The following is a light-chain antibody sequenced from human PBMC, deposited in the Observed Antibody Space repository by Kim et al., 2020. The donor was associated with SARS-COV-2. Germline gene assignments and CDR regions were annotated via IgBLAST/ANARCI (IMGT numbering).Light chain of an antibody. V-gene: IGKV3-20*01. CDR3: QQYGSSPRT. CDR2: GAS. Sequence: SPGERATLSCRANQSVSSSYLAWYQQKPGQAPRLLIYGASSRATGIPDRFSGSGSGTDFTLTISRLEPEDFAVYYCQQYGSSPRTFGQGTKVDIK. CDR1: QSVSSSY. J-gene: IGKJ1*01.